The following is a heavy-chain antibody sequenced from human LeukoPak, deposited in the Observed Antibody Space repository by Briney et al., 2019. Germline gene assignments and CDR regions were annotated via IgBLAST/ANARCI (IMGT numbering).Heavy chain of an antibody. J-gene: IGHJ4*02. V-gene: IGHV4-4*02. CDR1: AASISDTHW. D-gene: IGHD2-2*01. CDR3: ARDPHTSNQPDY. CDR2: IYKSGSP. Sequence: SETLSLTCAVSAASISDTHWWSWVRQPPGKGLEWIGEIYKSGSPNYNPSLRSRVAISEDKFKNQFLLKLTSVTAADTAVYYCARDPHTSNQPDYWGQGTLATVSS.